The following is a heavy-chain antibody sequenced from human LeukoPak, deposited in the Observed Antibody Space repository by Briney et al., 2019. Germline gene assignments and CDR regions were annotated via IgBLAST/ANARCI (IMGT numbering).Heavy chain of an antibody. V-gene: IGHV4-39*01. CDR1: GGPISSGSHY. CDR2: IFSTGST. CDR3: ARHLEYLGIDP. J-gene: IGHJ5*02. D-gene: IGHD2-2*01. Sequence: SETLSLTCTVSGGPISSGSHYWGWICQPPGQGLEWIGRIFSTGSTFYNPSPNSRVTISLDTSKNQFSLKVYSVTAADTAVYFCARHLEYLGIDPWGQGAQVTVSS.